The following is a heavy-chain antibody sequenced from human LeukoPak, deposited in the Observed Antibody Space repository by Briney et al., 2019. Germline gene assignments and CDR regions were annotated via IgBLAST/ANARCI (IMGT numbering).Heavy chain of an antibody. CDR2: ISGSGGRT. CDR3: ARRGVVIRVILVGFHKEAYYFDS. D-gene: IGHD3-22*01. J-gene: IGHJ4*02. Sequence: GGSLRLTCAVSGITLNNYGMSWVRQAPGKGLEWVAGISGSGGRTSYADSVKGRFTISRDNPKNTLYLQMNSLGAEDTAVYFCARRGVVIRVILVGFHKEAYYFDSWGQGALVTVSS. CDR1: GITLNNYG. V-gene: IGHV3-23*01.